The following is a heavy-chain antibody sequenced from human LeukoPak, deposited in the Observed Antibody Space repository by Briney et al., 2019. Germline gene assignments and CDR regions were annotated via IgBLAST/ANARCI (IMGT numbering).Heavy chain of an antibody. V-gene: IGHV4-34*01. CDR3: ARVQVCSGSHCGYFDL. J-gene: IGHJ2*01. CDR2: INHSGST. Sequence: SSETLSLTCAVYGGSFSGYYWSWIRQPPGKGLEWMGEINHSGSTNYNPSLKSRVTISVDTSKNQFSLKLSSVTAADTAVYYCARVQVCSGSHCGYFDLWGRGTPVTVSS. CDR1: GGSFSGYY. D-gene: IGHD1-26*01.